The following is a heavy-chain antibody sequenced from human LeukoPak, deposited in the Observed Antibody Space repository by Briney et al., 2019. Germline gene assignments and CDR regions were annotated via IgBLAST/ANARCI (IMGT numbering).Heavy chain of an antibody. CDR1: GGSISSYY. CDR3: AGGSYVWGSYRLDY. V-gene: IGHV4-59*01. J-gene: IGHJ4*02. D-gene: IGHD3-16*02. Sequence: SETLSLTCTVSGGSISSYYWSWIRQPPGKGLEWIGYIYYSGSTNYNPSLKSRVTISVDTSKNQFSLKLSSVTAADTAVYYCAGGSYVWGSYRLDYWGQGTLVTVSP. CDR2: IYYSGST.